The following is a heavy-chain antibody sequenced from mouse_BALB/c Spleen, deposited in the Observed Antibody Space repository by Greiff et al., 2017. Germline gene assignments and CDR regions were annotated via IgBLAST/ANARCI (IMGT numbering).Heavy chain of an antibody. V-gene: IGHV1S135*01. J-gene: IGHJ4*01. CDR1: GYSFTGYN. CDR3: ARGYGNDYAMDY. Sequence: VQLQQSGPELGKPGASVKISCKASGYSFTGYNMYWVKQSHRKSLEWIGYIDPYNGGTSYNQKSKGKATLTVDKSSSTAYMHLNSLTSEDSAIYYCARGYGNDYAMDYWGQGTSVTVSS. D-gene: IGHD2-10*02. CDR2: IDPYNGGT.